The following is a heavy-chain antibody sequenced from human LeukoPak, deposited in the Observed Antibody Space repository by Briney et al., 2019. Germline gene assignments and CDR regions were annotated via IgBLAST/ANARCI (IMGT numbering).Heavy chain of an antibody. CDR2: VSAYNGNT. J-gene: IGHJ6*02. CDR1: GYTFTSYG. D-gene: IGHD2-2*01. CDR3: ARDFSCSSTSCSTSFYYYYGMDV. Sequence: ASVKVSCKASGYTFTSYGISWVRQAPGQGLEWMGWVSAYNGNTNYAQKLQGRVTMTTDTSTSTAYMELRSLRSDDTAVFYCARDFSCSSTSCSTSFYYYYGMDVWGQGTTVTVSS. V-gene: IGHV1-18*01.